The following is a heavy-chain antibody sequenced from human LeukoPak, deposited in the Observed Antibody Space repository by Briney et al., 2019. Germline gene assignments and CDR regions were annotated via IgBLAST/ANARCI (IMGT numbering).Heavy chain of an antibody. CDR1: GGSISSSSYY. CDR3: ARHEYSSSWEDWFDP. J-gene: IGHJ5*02. V-gene: IGHV4-39*01. D-gene: IGHD6-6*01. CDR2: IYYSGST. Sequence: SETLSLTCTVSGGSISSSSYYWGWIRQPPGKGPEWIGSIYYSGSTYYNPSLKSRVTISVDTSKNQFSLKLSSVTAADTAVYYCARHEYSSSWEDWFDPWGQGTLVTVSS.